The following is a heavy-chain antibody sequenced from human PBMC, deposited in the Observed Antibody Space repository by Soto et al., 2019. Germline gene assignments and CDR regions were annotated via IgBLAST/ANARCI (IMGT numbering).Heavy chain of an antibody. J-gene: IGHJ4*02. Sequence: QVQLQQWGAGLLKPSETLSLTCAVYGGSFSGYYWSWIRQPPGKGLEWIGEINHSGSTNYNPSLKSCITISRDTSKNQVSLKLSCVTAADTAVYYCARSIAAAGKGPFDYRGQGTLVTVSS. V-gene: IGHV4-34*01. D-gene: IGHD6-13*01. CDR2: INHSGST. CDR1: GGSFSGYY. CDR3: ARSIAAAGKGPFDY.